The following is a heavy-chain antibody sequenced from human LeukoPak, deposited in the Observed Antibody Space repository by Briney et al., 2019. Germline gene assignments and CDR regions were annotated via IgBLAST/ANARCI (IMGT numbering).Heavy chain of an antibody. V-gene: IGHV1-8*01. D-gene: IGHD3-3*01. J-gene: IGHJ4*02. CDR1: GHTFTSYD. CDR2: MNPNSGNT. CDR3: AREMRFLEWLWDY. Sequence: ASVKVSCKASGHTFTSYDINWVRQATGQGLEWMGWMNPNSGNTGYAQKFQGRVTMTRNTSISTAYMELSSLRSDDTAVYYCAREMRFLEWLWDYWGQGTLVTVSS.